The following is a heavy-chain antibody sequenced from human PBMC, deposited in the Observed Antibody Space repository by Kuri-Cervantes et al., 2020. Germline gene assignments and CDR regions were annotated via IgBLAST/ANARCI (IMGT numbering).Heavy chain of an antibody. J-gene: IGHJ3*02. CDR1: GYSFTSYW. D-gene: IGHD6-13*01. Sequence: GESLKISCKGSGYSFTSYWIGWVRQMPGKGLEWMGIIYPGDSDTRYSPSFQGQVTISADKSSSTAYLQWSSLKDSDTAMYYCARHPATYSSSWSDAFDIWGQGTMVTVSS. CDR2: IYPGDSDT. CDR3: ARHPATYSSSWSDAFDI. V-gene: IGHV5-51*01.